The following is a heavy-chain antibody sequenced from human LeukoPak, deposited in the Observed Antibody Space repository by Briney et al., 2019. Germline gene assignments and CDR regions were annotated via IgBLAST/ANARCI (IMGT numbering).Heavy chain of an antibody. J-gene: IGHJ4*02. CDR2: IYYSGST. Sequence: PSETLSLTCTVSGGSISSSSYYWGWIRQPPGKGLKWIGSIYYSGSTYYNPSLKSRVTISVDTSKDQFSLKLSSVTAADTAVYYCASFPVDTALVWWDYWGQGTLVTVSS. CDR1: GGSISSSSYY. CDR3: ASFPVDTALVWWDY. D-gene: IGHD5-18*01. V-gene: IGHV4-39*01.